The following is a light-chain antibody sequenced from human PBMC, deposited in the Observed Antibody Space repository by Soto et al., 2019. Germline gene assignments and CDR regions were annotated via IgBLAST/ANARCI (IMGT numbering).Light chain of an antibody. V-gene: IGLV7-46*01. Sequence: QAVVTQEPSLTVSPGGTVTLTCASNTGAVTSGHFPCWVQQKPGQAPRTLIYDTTRKHSWTPARFSASLLGGKAALTLSGAQPEDEADYYCLVVYSTKVVFGGGTKLTVL. CDR1: TGAVTSGHF. J-gene: IGLJ3*02. CDR2: DTT. CDR3: LVVYSTKVV.